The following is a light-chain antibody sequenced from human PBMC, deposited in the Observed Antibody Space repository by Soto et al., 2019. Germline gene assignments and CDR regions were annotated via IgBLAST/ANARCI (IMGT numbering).Light chain of an antibody. CDR3: ATWDSSLSVVV. Sequence: QSVLTQPPSVSAAPGQKVTISCSGGSSNIGKNIVSWYQHLPGTAPKLLIYDNNNRPSGIPDRFSGSKSGTSATLGITGLQTGDEADYYCATWDSSLSVVVFGGGTELTVL. CDR2: DNN. CDR1: SSNIGKNI. J-gene: IGLJ3*02. V-gene: IGLV1-51*01.